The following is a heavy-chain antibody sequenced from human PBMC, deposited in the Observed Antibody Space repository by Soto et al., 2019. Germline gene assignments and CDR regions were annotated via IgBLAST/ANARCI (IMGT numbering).Heavy chain of an antibody. CDR3: ARSFSSGFSNWFDP. D-gene: IGHD3-22*01. CDR2: IYYSGST. J-gene: IGHJ5*02. V-gene: IGHV4-59*01. CDR1: GGYISGYD. Sequence: SETMSLTCTVSGGYISGYDWSWIRQHPGKGLEWIGYIYYSGSTNYNPSLKSRVTISVDTSKNQFSLKLSSVTAADTAVYYCARSFSSGFSNWFDPWGQGTLVTVSS.